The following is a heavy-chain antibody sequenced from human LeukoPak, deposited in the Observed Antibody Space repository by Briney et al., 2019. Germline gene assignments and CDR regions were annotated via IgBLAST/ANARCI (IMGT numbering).Heavy chain of an antibody. CDR3: ASAFRGSYYFDY. CDR1: GGSISSSSYY. V-gene: IGHV4-30-2*01. CDR2: IYHSGST. D-gene: IGHD1-26*01. Sequence: PSETLSLTCTVSGGSISSSSYYCGWIRQPPGKGLEWIGYIYHSGSTYYNPSLKSRVTISVDRSKNQFSLKLSSVTAADTAVYYCASAFRGSYYFDYWGQGTLVTVSS. J-gene: IGHJ4*02.